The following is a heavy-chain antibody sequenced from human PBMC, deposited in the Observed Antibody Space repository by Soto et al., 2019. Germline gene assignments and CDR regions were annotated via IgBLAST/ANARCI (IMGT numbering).Heavy chain of an antibody. J-gene: IGHJ4*02. CDR3: STSSLESGVFDD. CDR2: FDPEDGET. V-gene: IGHV1-24*01. D-gene: IGHD3-3*01. Sequence: ASVKVSCKVSGYTLTELSMHWVRQAPGKGLEWMGGFDPEDGETIYAQKFQGRVTMTEDTSTDTAYMELSSLGSEDTAVYYCSTSSLESGVFDDWGQGTLVSVSS. CDR1: GYTLTELS.